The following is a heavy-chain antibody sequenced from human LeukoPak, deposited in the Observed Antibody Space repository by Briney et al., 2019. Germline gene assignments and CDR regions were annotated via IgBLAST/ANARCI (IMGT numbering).Heavy chain of an antibody. J-gene: IGHJ3*02. D-gene: IGHD5-18*01. CDR3: ARVLANVDTAMVNAFDI. CDR2: IYYSGST. V-gene: IGHV4-31*03. CDR1: GGSISSGGYY. Sequence: SETLSLTCTVSGGSISSGGYYWSWIRQHPGKGLEWIGYIYYSGSTHYNPSLKSRVTISVDTSKNQFSLKLSSVTAADTAVYYCARVLANVDTAMVNAFDIWGQGTMVTVSS.